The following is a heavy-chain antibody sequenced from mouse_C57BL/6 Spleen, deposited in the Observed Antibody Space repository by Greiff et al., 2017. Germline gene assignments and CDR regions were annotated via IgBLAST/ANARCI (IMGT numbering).Heavy chain of an antibody. CDR2: IYPGDGDT. D-gene: IGHD1-1*01. J-gene: IGHJ2*01. V-gene: IGHV1-80*01. CDR3: ASSSTVVATNYFDY. Sequence: VQLQQSGAELVKPGASVKISCNASGYAFSSYWMNWVKQRPGKGLEWIGQIYPGDGDTYYNGKFKGTATLTADKSSSPAYMQLRRLTSDASAVYFCASSSTVVATNYFDYWGQGTTLTVSS. CDR1: GYAFSSYW.